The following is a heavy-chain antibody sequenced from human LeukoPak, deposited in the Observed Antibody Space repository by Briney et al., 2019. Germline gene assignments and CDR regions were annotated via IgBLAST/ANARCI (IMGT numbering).Heavy chain of an antibody. V-gene: IGHV4-34*01. Sequence: PSETLSLTCAVYGGSFSGYYWSWIRQPPGKGLEWIGEINHSGSTNYNPSLKSRVTISVDTSKNQFSLKLSSVTAADTAVYYCARGKKRGYSGYVSYYMDVWGKGTTVTVSS. CDR2: INHSGST. D-gene: IGHD5-12*01. CDR3: ARGKKRGYSGYVSYYMDV. J-gene: IGHJ6*03. CDR1: GGSFSGYY.